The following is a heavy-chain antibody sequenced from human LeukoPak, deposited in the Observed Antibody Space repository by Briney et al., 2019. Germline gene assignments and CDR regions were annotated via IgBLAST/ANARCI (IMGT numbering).Heavy chain of an antibody. V-gene: IGHV1-69-2*01. CDR3: ATGYFDWLSPPFDY. D-gene: IGHD3-9*01. CDR2: VDPEDGET. Sequence: ASVKISCKASGYTFTDYYMHWVQQAPGKGLEWMGRVDPEDGETIYAGKFQGRVTITADTSTDTAYMELSSLRSEDTAVYYCATGYFDWLSPPFDYWGQGTLVTVSS. CDR1: GYTFTDYY. J-gene: IGHJ4*02.